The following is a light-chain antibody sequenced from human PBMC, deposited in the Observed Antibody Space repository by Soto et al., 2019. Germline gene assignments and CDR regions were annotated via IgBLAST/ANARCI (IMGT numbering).Light chain of an antibody. CDR2: AAT. V-gene: IGKV1-27*01. J-gene: IGKJ3*01. CDR1: QAISIY. CDR3: QKYNSAPLS. Sequence: DIQMTQSPSSLSASVGDRVTITCRASQAISIYLAWYQQKPGKVPELLIYAATTLQSGVPSRFSGSGSGTEFTLAISSPQPEDVATYDCQKYNSAPLSFGPGTKVYIK.